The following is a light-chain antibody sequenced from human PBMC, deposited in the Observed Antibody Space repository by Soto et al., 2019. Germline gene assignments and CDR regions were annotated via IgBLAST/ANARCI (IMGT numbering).Light chain of an antibody. J-gene: IGKJ5*01. Sequence: DIQMTQSPSSLSASVGDRVTITCRASQSISSYLNWYQQKPGKAPKLLIYAASSLQSGVPSRFSGSGSGTDFTLTISSLQPEDFATYYCQQSYSTPPIPSGQGTLLAIK. V-gene: IGKV1-39*01. CDR1: QSISSY. CDR3: QQSYSTPPIP. CDR2: AAS.